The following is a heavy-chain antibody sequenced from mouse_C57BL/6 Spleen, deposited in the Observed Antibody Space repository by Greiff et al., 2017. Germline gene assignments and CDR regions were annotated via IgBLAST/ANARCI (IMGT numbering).Heavy chain of an antibody. J-gene: IGHJ2*01. D-gene: IGHD4-1*01. CDR2: ISYDGSN. CDR1: GYSITSGYY. CDR3: ARYALTGTDY. Sequence: VQLKQSGPGLVKPSQSLSLTCSVTGYSITSGYYWNWIRQFPGNQLEWMGYISYDGSNNYNPSLKNRISITRDTSKTQFFLNLNSLTTEDTATYYCARYALTGTDYWGQGTTLTVSS. V-gene: IGHV3-6*01.